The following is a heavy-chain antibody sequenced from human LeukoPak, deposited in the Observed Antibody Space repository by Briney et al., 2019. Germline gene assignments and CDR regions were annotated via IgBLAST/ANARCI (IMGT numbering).Heavy chain of an antibody. V-gene: IGHV4-59*01. CDR1: GGSISSYY. J-gene: IGHJ6*02. Sequence: SETLSLTCTVSGGSISSYYWSWIRQPPGKGLEWIGYIYYSGSTNYNPSLKSRVTISVDTSKNQFSLKLSSVTAADTAVYYCARVRSGYSYYYYYGMDVWGQGTTVTVSS. D-gene: IGHD3-22*01. CDR2: IYYSGST. CDR3: ARVRSGYSYYYYYGMDV.